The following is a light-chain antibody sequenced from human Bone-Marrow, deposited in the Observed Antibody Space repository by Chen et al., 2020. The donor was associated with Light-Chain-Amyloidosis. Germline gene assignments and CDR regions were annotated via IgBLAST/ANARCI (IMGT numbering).Light chain of an antibody. V-gene: IGLV3-21*02. J-gene: IGLJ3*02. CDR3: QVWERGSDRPV. CDR1: NIGSTS. Sequence: SYVLTQPSSVSVAPGQTATIAFGGNNIGSTSVHWYQQTPGQAPLLVVYDDSDRPSGIPERWSGSNSGNTATLTISRVEAGQEAGYYCQVWERGSDRPVFGGGTKLTVL. CDR2: DDS.